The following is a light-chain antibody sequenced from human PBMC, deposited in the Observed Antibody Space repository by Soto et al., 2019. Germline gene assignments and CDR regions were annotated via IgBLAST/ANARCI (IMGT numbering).Light chain of an antibody. CDR2: GNS. J-gene: IGLJ3*02. V-gene: IGLV1-40*01. CDR1: SSNIGAGYD. CDR3: QSYDSSLSGWV. Sequence: QSVLTQPPSVSGAPGQRVTISCTGSSSNIGAGYDVHWYQQLPGTAPKLLISGNSNRPSGVPDRFSGSKSGTSASLAITGHQAEHEADYYCQSYDSSLSGWVFGGGTKLTVL.